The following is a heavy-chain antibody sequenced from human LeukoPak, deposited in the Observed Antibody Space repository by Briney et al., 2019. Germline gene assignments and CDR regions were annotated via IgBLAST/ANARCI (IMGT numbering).Heavy chain of an antibody. CDR2: IYYSGST. J-gene: IGHJ4*02. Sequence: PSETLSLTCTISGGSISSSSYYWGWIRQPPGKGLEWIGSIYYSGSTYYNPSLKSRVTISVDTSKNQFSLKLSSVTAADTAVYYCARHVGTTGFDYWGQGTLVTVSS. CDR1: GGSISSSSYY. CDR3: ARHVGTTGFDY. D-gene: IGHD4-17*01. V-gene: IGHV4-39*01.